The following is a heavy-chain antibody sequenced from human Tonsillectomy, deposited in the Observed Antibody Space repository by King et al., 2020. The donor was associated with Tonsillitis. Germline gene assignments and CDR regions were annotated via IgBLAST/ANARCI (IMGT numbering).Heavy chain of an antibody. Sequence: VQLVESGGDLVQPGRSLRLSCAASGFTFDDYAMHWVRQAPGKGLEWVSGISWSSGSIGYADSVKGRFTISRDNAKNSLYLQMNSLRAEDTALYYCAKDYCTRTSCSKYAGFDYWGQGTLVTVSS. CDR3: AKDYCTRTSCSKYAGFDY. CDR2: ISWSSGSI. CDR1: GFTFDDYA. J-gene: IGHJ4*02. V-gene: IGHV3-9*01. D-gene: IGHD2-2*01.